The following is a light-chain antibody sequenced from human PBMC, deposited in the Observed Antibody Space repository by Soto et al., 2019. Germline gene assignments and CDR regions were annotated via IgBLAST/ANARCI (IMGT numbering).Light chain of an antibody. CDR2: NTN. CDR3: GLYLGSGISV. CDR1: SGSVSTHYY. J-gene: IGLJ1*01. Sequence: QTVVTQEPSVSVSPGGTVTLTCGFTSGSVSTHYYPSWYQQTPGQAPHTLIYNTNTRSSGVPDRFSGSILGNKAALTITGAQTDDESYYYCGLYLGSGISVFGTGTKVTVL. V-gene: IGLV8-61*01.